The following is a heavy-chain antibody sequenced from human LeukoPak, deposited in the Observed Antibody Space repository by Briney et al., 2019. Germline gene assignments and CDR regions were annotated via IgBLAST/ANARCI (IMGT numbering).Heavy chain of an antibody. D-gene: IGHD2-8*01. CDR1: GYTFTSYY. V-gene: IGHV1-2*02. CDR3: ARDRPDIVLMEDYGMDV. J-gene: IGHJ6*02. Sequence: ASVKVSCKASGYTFTSYYMHWVRQAPGQGLEWMGWINPNSGGTNYAQKFQGRVTMTRDTSISTAYMELSRLRSDDTAVYYCARDRPDIVLMEDYGMDVWGQGTTVTVSS. CDR2: INPNSGGT.